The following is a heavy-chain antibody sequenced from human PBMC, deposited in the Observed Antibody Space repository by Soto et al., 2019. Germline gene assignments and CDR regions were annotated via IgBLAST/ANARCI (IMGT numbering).Heavy chain of an antibody. J-gene: IGHJ3*02. CDR1: GGSISSYY. V-gene: IGHV4-59*08. D-gene: IGHD4-17*01. Sequence: PLEALSLTCTVSGGSISSYYLSWIRQPPGKGLEWIGYIYYSGSTNYNPSLKSRVTISVDTSKNQFSLKLSSVTAADTAVYYCARAIETTLGSAFDIWGQGTMVTVSS. CDR2: IYYSGST. CDR3: ARAIETTLGSAFDI.